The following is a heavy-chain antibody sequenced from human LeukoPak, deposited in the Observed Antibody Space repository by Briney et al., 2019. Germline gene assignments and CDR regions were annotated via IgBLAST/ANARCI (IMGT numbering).Heavy chain of an antibody. CDR3: ARGLVELSLAYFDY. J-gene: IGHJ4*02. CDR1: GGSISSGSYY. V-gene: IGHV4-61*02. CDR2: IYTSGST. Sequence: SETLSLTCTVSGGSISSGSYYWSWIRQPAGKGLEWIGRIYTSGSTNYNPSLKSRVTISVDTSKNQFSLKLSSVTAADTAVYYCARGLVELSLAYFDYWGQGTLVTVSS. D-gene: IGHD1-7*01.